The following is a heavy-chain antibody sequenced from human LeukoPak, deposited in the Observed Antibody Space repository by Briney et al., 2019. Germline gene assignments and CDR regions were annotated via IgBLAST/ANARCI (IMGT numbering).Heavy chain of an antibody. Sequence: AGGSLRLSCAASGFSVSRYWMSWVRQAPGEGLEWVANIKQDESEKDYVDSVRGRFTISRDNAKNSLYLQMNSLRAEDTALYYCVRGITMFQHWGQGTLVTVSS. CDR1: GFSVSRYW. CDR3: VRGITMFQH. D-gene: IGHD3-10*01. J-gene: IGHJ1*01. V-gene: IGHV3-7*03. CDR2: IKQDESEK.